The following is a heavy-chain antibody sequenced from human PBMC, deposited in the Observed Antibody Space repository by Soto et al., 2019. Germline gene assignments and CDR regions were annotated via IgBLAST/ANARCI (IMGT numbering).Heavy chain of an antibody. V-gene: IGHV4-59*08. J-gene: IGHJ5*02. CDR3: ARKYCSGGSCYENWFDP. CDR1: GGSISTYY. Sequence: PLETLSLTCTVSGGSISTYYWSWIRQPPGKGLEWIGYIYYSGSTNYNPSLKSRVTISVDTSKNQFSLKLSSVTAADTAVYYCARKYCSGGSCYENWFDPWGQGTLVTVSS. CDR2: IYYSGST. D-gene: IGHD2-15*01.